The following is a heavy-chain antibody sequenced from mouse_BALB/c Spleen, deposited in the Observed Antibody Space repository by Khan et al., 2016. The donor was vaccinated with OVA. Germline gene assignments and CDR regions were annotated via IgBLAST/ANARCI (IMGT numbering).Heavy chain of an antibody. Sequence: QVQLQQSGAELVKTGASVKLSCKASGYTFSSYYLYWVKQRPGQGLEWIGEINPNNGGSNFNEKFKNRATLTVDKSSYTAYMQLSSLTSEDSAVYYWTRSGYGSCAFWGQGTLVTVSA. CDR3: TRSGYGSCAF. D-gene: IGHD2-2*01. CDR2: INPNNGGS. V-gene: IGHV1S81*02. CDR1: GYTFSSYY. J-gene: IGHJ3*01.